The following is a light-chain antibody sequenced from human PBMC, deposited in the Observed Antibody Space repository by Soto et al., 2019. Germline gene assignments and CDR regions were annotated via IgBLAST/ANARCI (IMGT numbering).Light chain of an antibody. CDR1: TSNIGSKT. Sequence: QSVLTQSPLASGTPGQRVTMSCSGSTSNIGSKTVNWYRQLPGTAPKLLIYSNDQRPSGVPDRFSGSKSGTSASLAISGFQSEDEADYYCEAWDASLNGYVLGTGTKVTVL. CDR2: SND. V-gene: IGLV1-44*01. J-gene: IGLJ1*01. CDR3: EAWDASLNGYV.